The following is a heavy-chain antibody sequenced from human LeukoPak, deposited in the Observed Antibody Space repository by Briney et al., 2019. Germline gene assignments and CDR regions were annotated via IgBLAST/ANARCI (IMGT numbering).Heavy chain of an antibody. Sequence: PGGSLRLSCAASGFTFDDYAMHWVRQAPGKGLEWVSAISGSGGSTYYADSVKGRFTISRDNSKNTLYLQMNSLRAEDTAVYYCAKWSGSSPEYYFDYWGQGTLVTVSS. CDR3: AKWSGSSPEYYFDY. D-gene: IGHD6-6*01. V-gene: IGHV3-23*01. J-gene: IGHJ4*02. CDR1: GFTFDDYA. CDR2: ISGSGGST.